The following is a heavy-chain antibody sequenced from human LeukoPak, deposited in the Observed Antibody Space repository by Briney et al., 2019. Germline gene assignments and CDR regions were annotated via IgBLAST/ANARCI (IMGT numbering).Heavy chain of an antibody. V-gene: IGHV1-18*01. J-gene: IGHJ4*02. CDR2: ISAYNDIT. D-gene: IGHD3-3*01. CDR1: GYTFSTNG. Sequence: ASVKVSCKASGYTFSTNGISWVRQAPGQGLEWVGWISAYNDITNYAQKLQGRVTLTTDTSTSTAYMELRSLRSDDTAVYFCARDWSSYYSGANYWGQGTLVTVSS. CDR3: ARDWSSYYSGANY.